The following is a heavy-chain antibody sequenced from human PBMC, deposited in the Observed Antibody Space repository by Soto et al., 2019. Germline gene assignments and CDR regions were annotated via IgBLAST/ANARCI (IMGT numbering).Heavy chain of an antibody. V-gene: IGHV3-23*01. Sequence: PGGSLRLSCAASGFTVSSYAVIWVRQAPGKGLEWVSGFSVTGGSTFYADSVKGRFTISRYNSKNTLYLQRNSLRAEDTAVYFCANPYYFDSGGSHNYCYYGMDVWRKGTTFGVSS. CDR2: FSVTGGST. J-gene: IGHJ6*04. D-gene: IGHD3-22*01. CDR1: GFTVSSYA. CDR3: ANPYYFDSGGSHNYCYYGMDV.